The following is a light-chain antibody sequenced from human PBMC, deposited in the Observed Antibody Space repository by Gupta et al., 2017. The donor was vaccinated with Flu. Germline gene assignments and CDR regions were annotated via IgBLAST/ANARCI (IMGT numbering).Light chain of an antibody. CDR2: LGS. V-gene: IGKV2-28*01. J-gene: IGKJ5*01. CDR3: MQALQTPNT. CDR1: QSLLHSNGYNY. Sequence: DIVMTQSPLSLPVTPGEPASISCRSSQSLLHSNGYNYLDWYLQKPGQSPQLLIYLGSNRASGVPDRFSGSGSGTDFTLKISRVEAEDVGVYYCMQALQTPNTFGQGHDWRLN.